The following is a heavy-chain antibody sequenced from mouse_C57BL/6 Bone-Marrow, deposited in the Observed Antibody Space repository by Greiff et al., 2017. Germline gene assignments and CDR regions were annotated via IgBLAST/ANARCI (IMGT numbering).Heavy chain of an antibody. Sequence: EVQVVESGGGLVQPGGSLKLSCAVSGFTFSDYYLYWVRQTPEKRLEWVAYISNGGGSTYYPDTVKGRFTISSDNAKNTLYMQMSSLKSEDTAMYYCASPLGFAYWGQGTLVTVSA. CDR3: ASPLGFAY. J-gene: IGHJ3*01. CDR1: GFTFSDYY. V-gene: IGHV5-12*01. CDR2: ISNGGGST. D-gene: IGHD6-1*01.